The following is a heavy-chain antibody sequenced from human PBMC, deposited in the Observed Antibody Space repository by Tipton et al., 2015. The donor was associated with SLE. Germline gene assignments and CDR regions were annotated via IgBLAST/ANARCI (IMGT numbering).Heavy chain of an antibody. CDR2: ISSSGST. Sequence: TLSLTCAVYGGSFSGYYWSWIRQPQGRGLEWIGSISSSGSTYFNPSLLSRVTLAVDTSKNQISLKMSSVTAADTAVYYCARRHYSGPFDSWGQGTLVTVSS. CDR1: GGSFSGYY. CDR3: ARRHYSGPFDS. J-gene: IGHJ4*02. V-gene: IGHV4-34*01. D-gene: IGHD5-12*01.